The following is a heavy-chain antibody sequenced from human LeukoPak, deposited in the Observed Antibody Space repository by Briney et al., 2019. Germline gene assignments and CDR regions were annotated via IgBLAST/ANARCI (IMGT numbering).Heavy chain of an antibody. Sequence: SISSYFWGWVRQAPGKGLEWVANIKLDGSETYYVDAVKGRFTISRDNARNSLSLQMNSLRDEDTAVYFCAGGTGWLIDHWGQGTLVAVSS. J-gene: IGHJ4*02. CDR3: AGGTGWLIDH. V-gene: IGHV3-7*04. D-gene: IGHD6-19*01. CDR1: SISSYF. CDR2: IKLDGSET.